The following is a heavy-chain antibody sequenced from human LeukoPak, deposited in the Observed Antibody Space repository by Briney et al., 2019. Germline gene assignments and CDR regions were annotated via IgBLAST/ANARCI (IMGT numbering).Heavy chain of an antibody. D-gene: IGHD3-22*01. Sequence: ASVKVSCKASGYTFTGYYMHWVRQAPGQGLEWMGWMNPNSGNTGYAQKFQGRVTMTRNTSISTAYMELSSLRSEDTAVYYCARVLARYYYDSSGRLGYWGQETLVTVSS. CDR2: MNPNSGNT. V-gene: IGHV1-8*02. CDR3: ARVLARYYYDSSGRLGY. CDR1: GYTFTGYY. J-gene: IGHJ4*02.